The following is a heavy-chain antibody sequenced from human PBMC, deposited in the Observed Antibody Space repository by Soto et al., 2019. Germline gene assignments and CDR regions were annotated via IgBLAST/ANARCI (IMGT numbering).Heavy chain of an antibody. CDR3: AHSHELKTAMATGHWFDP. D-gene: IGHD5-18*01. CDR2: IYWDDDK. Sequence: QITLKESGPTLVKPTQTLTLTCTFSGFSLSTSGVGVGWIRQPPGKALEWLALIYWDDDKRYSPSLKSRLTITKDTSKNQVVLTMTNMDPVDTATYYCAHSHELKTAMATGHWFDPWGQGTLVTVSS. CDR1: GFSLSTSGVG. V-gene: IGHV2-5*02. J-gene: IGHJ5*02.